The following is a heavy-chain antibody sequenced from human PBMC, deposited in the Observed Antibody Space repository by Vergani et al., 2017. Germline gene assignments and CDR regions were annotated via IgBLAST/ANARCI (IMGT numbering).Heavy chain of an antibody. Sequence: QVQLQESGPGLVKPSETLTLTCDVSDSSIMTNPYWGWFRQSPGKGLEWIGCIHHSGDTHYNSSLKSRVSISIVSSSKFSLSLTSVTAADTSIYYCARHRGSGGFFPSSYFYGMDVGGHGTTVTGSS. V-gene: IGHV4-38-2*01. D-gene: IGHD3-10*01. CDR1: DSSIMTNPY. J-gene: IGHJ6*02. CDR3: ARHRGSGGFFPSSYFYGMDV. CDR2: IHHSGDT.